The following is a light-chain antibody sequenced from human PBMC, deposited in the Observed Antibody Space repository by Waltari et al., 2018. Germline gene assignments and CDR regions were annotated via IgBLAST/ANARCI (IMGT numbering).Light chain of an antibody. CDR1: SSDIGGYKY. CDR2: GVD. Sequence: QPALTQPASVSGSPGQSITISCTGTSSDIGGYKYVSWYQQHPGKAPKLLIYGVDNRPSGVSFRFSGSKFGNTASLSISGLQAEDEADYYCCSYTAGNTWVFGGGTKLTVL. CDR3: CSYTAGNTWV. J-gene: IGLJ3*02. V-gene: IGLV2-14*03.